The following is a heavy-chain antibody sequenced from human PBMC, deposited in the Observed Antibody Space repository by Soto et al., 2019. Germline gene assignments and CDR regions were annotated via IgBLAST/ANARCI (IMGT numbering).Heavy chain of an antibody. CDR3: ARSGSSWNLRDFDY. CDR1: GYTFATYG. D-gene: IGHD2-15*01. V-gene: IGHV1-18*01. Sequence: ASVKVSCKASGYTFATYGFSWVRQAPGQGLEWMGWISASNGNTNYAQKLRGRVTMTTDTSTSTAYMELRSLRSDDTAVFYCARSGSSWNLRDFDYWGKGTLVTVSS. J-gene: IGHJ4*02. CDR2: ISASNGNT.